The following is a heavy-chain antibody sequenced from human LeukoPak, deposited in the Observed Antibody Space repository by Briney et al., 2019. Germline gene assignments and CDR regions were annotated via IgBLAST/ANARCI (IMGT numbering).Heavy chain of an antibody. J-gene: IGHJ5*02. CDR2: IGSYSSPI. CDR1: GFIFGDYY. D-gene: IGHD3-16*01. CDR3: ARMGDYSEFDP. Sequence: GGSLRLSCAASGFIFGDYYMSWIRQAPGKGLAWVSYIGSYSSPIYYADSVQGRFAISRENAKNLLHLEMNSLRAEDTAVYYCARMGDYSEFDPWGQGTLVTVSS. V-gene: IGHV3-11*01.